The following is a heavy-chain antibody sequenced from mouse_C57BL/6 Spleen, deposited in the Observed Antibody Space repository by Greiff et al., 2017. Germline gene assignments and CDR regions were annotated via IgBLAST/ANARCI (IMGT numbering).Heavy chain of an antibody. V-gene: IGHV1-54*01. CDR1: GYAFTNYL. J-gene: IGHJ2*01. CDR3: AKRNWEGIDY. Sequence: QVQPQQSGAELVRPGTSVKVSCKASGYAFTNYLIEWVKQRPGQGLEWIGVINPGSGGTNYNEKFKGKATLTADKSSSTAYMQLSSLTSEDSAVYFCAKRNWEGIDYWGQGTTLTVSS. D-gene: IGHD4-1*01. CDR2: INPGSGGT.